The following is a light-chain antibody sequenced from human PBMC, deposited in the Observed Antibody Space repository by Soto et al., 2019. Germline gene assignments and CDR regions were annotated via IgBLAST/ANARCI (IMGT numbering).Light chain of an antibody. J-gene: IGLJ2*01. CDR3: SSYAGSNMVV. CDR1: SSDVGSYNY. CDR2: EVS. V-gene: IGLV2-8*01. Sequence: QSVLTQPASVSGSPGQSITISCTGTSSDVGSYNYVSWYQQHPGKAPKLMIYEVSKRPSGVPDRFSGSKSGNTASLTVSGLQAEDEADYYCSSYAGSNMVVFGGGTKLTVL.